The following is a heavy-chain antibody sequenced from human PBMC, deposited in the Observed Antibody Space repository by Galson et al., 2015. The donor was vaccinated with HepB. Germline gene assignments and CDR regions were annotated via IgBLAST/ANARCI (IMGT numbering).Heavy chain of an antibody. V-gene: IGHV7-4-1*02. D-gene: IGHD6-13*01. CDR1: GYTFTSYA. CDR3: ARPPRAAASSFYGLDV. CDR2: INSNTGNP. Sequence: VKVSCKASGYTFTSYAMNWVRQAPGQGLEWMGWINSNTGNPTYAQGFTGRFVFSLDTSVSTAYLQISNLKPEDTAVYYCARPPRAAASSFYGLDVWGQGTTVTVSS. J-gene: IGHJ6*02.